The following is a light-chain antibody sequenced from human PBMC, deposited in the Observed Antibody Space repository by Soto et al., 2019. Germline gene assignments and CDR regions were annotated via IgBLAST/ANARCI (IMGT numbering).Light chain of an antibody. J-gene: IGKJ1*01. CDR2: ETS. CDR3: QQYKDYWT. V-gene: IGKV1-5*03. Sequence: DIQMSQSPSTLCGCVRDRVTITCRASQSISRWLAWYQQKPGKAPKLLIYETSSLEDGVPSRFTGSGSGTEFSLTITSLQPEDFASYYCQQYKDYWTFGQGSKVDI. CDR1: QSISRW.